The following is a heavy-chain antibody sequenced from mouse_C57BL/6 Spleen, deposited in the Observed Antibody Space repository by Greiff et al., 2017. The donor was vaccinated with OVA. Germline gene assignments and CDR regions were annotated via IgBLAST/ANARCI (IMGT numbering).Heavy chain of an antibody. V-gene: IGHV1-4*01. CDR3: ARFYYDYDYYAMDY. D-gene: IGHD2-4*01. CDR2: INPSSGYT. CDR1: GYTFTSYT. J-gene: IGHJ4*01. Sequence: QVQLKESGAELARPGASVKMSCKASGYTFTSYTMHWVKQRPGQGLEWIGYINPSSGYTKYNQKFKDKATLTADKSSSTAYMQLSSLTSEDSAVYYCARFYYDYDYYAMDYWGQGTSVTVSS.